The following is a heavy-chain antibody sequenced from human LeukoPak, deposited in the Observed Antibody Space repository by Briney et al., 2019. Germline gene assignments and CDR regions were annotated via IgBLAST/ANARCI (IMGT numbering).Heavy chain of an antibody. Sequence: SETLSLTCTVSGGSLSSGDYYGSWIRQPPGRGLDWIGYIYYSESTYYNPSLKSRVTISVDTSKNQFSLKLSAVTAADKAVYYCATQTYCGGDCYSRDYWGQGTLVTVSS. CDR2: IYYSEST. V-gene: IGHV4-30-4*01. D-gene: IGHD2-21*02. CDR1: GGSLSSGDYY. J-gene: IGHJ4*02. CDR3: ATQTYCGGDCYSRDY.